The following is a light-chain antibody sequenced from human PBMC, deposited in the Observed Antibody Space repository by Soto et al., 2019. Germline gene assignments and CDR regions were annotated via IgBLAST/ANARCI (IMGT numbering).Light chain of an antibody. Sequence: DFVMTQSPDSLPVSLGHRSTIDGRSAHSTFYNSNNKNYLAWYQHKPGQPPKLLINWASTRESGVPDRFTGSGSGTDFTLTISSLQAEDVAVYYCQQFYTLPWTFGQGTKVHIK. CDR3: QQFYTLPWT. V-gene: IGKV4-1*01. CDR2: WAS. J-gene: IGKJ1*01. CDR1: HSTFYNSNNKNY.